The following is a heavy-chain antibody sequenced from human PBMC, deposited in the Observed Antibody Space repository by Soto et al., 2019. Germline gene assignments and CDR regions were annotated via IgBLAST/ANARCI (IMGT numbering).Heavy chain of an antibody. CDR2: ISATGGGT. V-gene: IGHV3-23*01. Sequence: GGSLRLSCAASGFKFSNYAMSWVRQAPGKGLEWVSLISATGGGTYYADSVKGRFTISRDNSHNTLYLQVHSLTAEDTAVYYCAKARREGGNSAFYFDFWGQGAKVTVSS. D-gene: IGHD3-16*01. J-gene: IGHJ4*02. CDR1: GFKFSNYA. CDR3: AKARREGGNSAFYFDF.